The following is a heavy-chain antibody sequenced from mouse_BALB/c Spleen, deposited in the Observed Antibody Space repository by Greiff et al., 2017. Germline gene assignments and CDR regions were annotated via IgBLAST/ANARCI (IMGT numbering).Heavy chain of an antibody. V-gene: IGHV1S81*02. CDR2: INPSNGRT. Sequence: QVQLKQPGAELVKPGASVKLSCKASGYTFTSYWMHWVKQRPGQGLEWIGEINPSNGRTNYNEKFKSKATLTVDKSSSTAYMQLSSLTSEDSAVYYCAREVPRYFDVWGAGTTVTVSS. CDR1: GYTFTSYW. D-gene: IGHD2-14*01. J-gene: IGHJ1*01. CDR3: AREVPRYFDV.